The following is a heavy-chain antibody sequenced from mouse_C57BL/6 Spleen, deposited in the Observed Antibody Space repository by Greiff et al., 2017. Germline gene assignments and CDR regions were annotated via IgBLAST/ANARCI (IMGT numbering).Heavy chain of an antibody. CDR3: ARFYYDCAYAMDY. CDR1: GYTFTSYW. J-gene: IGHJ4*01. Sequence: QVQLQQPGTELVKPGASVTLSCKASGYTFTSYWMHWVKQRPGQGLEWIGNINPSNGGTTYNEKFKSKATLTVDKSSSTAYMQLSSLTSEDSAVYYCARFYYDCAYAMDYWGQGTSVTVSS. CDR2: INPSNGGT. D-gene: IGHD2-4*01. V-gene: IGHV1-53*01.